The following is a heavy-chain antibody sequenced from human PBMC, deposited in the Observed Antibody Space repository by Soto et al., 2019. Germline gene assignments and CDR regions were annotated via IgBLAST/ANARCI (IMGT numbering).Heavy chain of an antibody. CDR1: GGSISSSNW. CDR2: IYHSGST. CDR3: ARTPESRWIAHX. J-gene: IGHJ4*02. V-gene: IGHV4-4*02. D-gene: IGHD6-13*01. Sequence: SETLSLACAVSGGSISSSNWWSWVRQPPGKGLEWIGEIYHSGSTSYNTSLKSRVTISVDKSKNQFSLKLSSVTAADTAVYYCARTPESRWIAHXWGQVTLVTVS.